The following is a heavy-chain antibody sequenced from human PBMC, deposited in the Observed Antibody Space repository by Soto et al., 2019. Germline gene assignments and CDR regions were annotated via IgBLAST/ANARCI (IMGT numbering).Heavy chain of an antibody. CDR1: GYTFTSYD. Sequence: QVQLVQSGAEVKKPGASVKVSCKASGYTFTSYDINWVRQATGQGLEWMGWMNPNSGNTGYAQKFQGRVTMTRNTSISTAYMELSSLRSEDTAVYYCARGPVLLYYDYVWGSYRYKRSWDGMDVWGQGTTVTVSS. D-gene: IGHD3-16*02. V-gene: IGHV1-8*01. CDR3: ARGPVLLYYDYVWGSYRYKRSWDGMDV. CDR2: MNPNSGNT. J-gene: IGHJ6*02.